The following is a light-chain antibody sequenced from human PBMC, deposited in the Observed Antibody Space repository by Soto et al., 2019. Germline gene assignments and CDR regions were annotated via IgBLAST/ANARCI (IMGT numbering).Light chain of an antibody. CDR3: SSFTTSSTFV. J-gene: IGLJ1*01. CDR1: SSDVGRYNY. V-gene: IGLV2-14*03. Sequence: QSVLTQPPSASGSPGQSVAISCTGTSSDVGRYNYVSWYQQHPGKVPKLIIYDVSNRPSGVSDRFSGSKSGNTASLTISGLQPEDEADYYCSSFTTSSTFVFGTGTKVTVL. CDR2: DVS.